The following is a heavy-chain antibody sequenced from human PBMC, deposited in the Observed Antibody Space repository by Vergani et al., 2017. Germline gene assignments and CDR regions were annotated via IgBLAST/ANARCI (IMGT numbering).Heavy chain of an antibody. CDR2: IYYSGST. CDR3: ARGLRGGGDY. J-gene: IGHJ4*02. V-gene: IGHV4-34*01. CDR1: GGSFSGYY. D-gene: IGHD4-17*01. Sequence: QVQLQQWGAGLLKPSETLSLTCAVYGGSFSGYYWSWIRQHPGKGLDWIGYIYYSGSTYYNPSLKSRITISLETSKNQFSLKLHSVTAADTAVYYCARGLRGGGDYWGQGTLVTVSS.